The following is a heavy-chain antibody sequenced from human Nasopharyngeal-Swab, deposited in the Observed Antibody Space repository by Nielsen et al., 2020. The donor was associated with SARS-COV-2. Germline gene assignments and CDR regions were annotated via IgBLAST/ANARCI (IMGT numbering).Heavy chain of an antibody. D-gene: IGHD2-2*01. Sequence: SCAASGFTSGTYWMHWVRQAPGKGLEWVSRINSDGSSTGDADSVKGRFTVSRDNAKNTLYLQMNSLRAEDTAVYYCARGYAAMGFFDYWGQGTLVTVSS. J-gene: IGHJ4*02. V-gene: IGHV3-74*01. CDR3: ARGYAAMGFFDY. CDR2: INSDGSST. CDR1: GFTSGTYW.